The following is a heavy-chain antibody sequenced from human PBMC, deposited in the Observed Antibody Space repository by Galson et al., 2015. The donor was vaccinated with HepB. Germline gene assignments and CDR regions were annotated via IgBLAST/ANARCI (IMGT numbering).Heavy chain of an antibody. Sequence: SLRLSCAASGFTFSNAWMSWVRQAPGKGLEWVGRIKSKTDGGTTDYAAPVKGRFTISRDDSKNTLYLQMNSLKTEDTAVYYCTTGIIAWQAFYYFDYWGQGTLVTVSS. V-gene: IGHV3-15*01. CDR3: TTGIIAWQAFYYFDY. J-gene: IGHJ4*02. CDR1: GFTFSNAW. CDR2: IKSKTDGGTT. D-gene: IGHD3-16*02.